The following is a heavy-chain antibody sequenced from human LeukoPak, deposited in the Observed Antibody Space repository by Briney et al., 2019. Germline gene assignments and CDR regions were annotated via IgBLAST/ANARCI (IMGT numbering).Heavy chain of an antibody. CDR1: GGSISSYY. CDR3: ARIRGGPIAATGTGTYNWFDP. CDR2: IYYSGST. D-gene: IGHD6-13*01. V-gene: IGHV4-59*01. Sequence: SETLSLTCTVSGGSISSYYWSWIRQPPGKGLEGMGYIYYSGSTNYNPSLKSRVTISVDTSKNQFSLKLSSVTAADTAVYYCARIRGGPIAATGTGTYNWFDPWGQGTLVTVSS. J-gene: IGHJ5*02.